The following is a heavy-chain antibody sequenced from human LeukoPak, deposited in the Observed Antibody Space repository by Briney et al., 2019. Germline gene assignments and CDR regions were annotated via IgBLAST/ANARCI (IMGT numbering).Heavy chain of an antibody. CDR3: AARVVSTVRGVWFDP. Sequence: SVKVSCKASGGTFSRYAISWVRQAPGEGLEWMGGINPMFGTTNYAQKLQGRVSISTDESTSTAYLDLSSLRSQDTAVYYCAARVVSTVRGVWFDPWGQGTLVTVSS. J-gene: IGHJ5*02. CDR2: INPMFGTT. D-gene: IGHD5/OR15-5a*01. V-gene: IGHV1-69*05. CDR1: GGTFSRYA.